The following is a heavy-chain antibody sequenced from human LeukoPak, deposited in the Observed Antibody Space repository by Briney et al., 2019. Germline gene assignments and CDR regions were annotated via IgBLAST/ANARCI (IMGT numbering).Heavy chain of an antibody. J-gene: IGHJ4*02. D-gene: IGHD3-22*01. CDR1: GFTFSSYE. CDR3: ARTYYDSSGHRNFDY. CDR2: ISSSGSTI. Sequence: PGGSLRLSCAAPGFTFSSYEMNWVRQAPGKGLEWVSYISSSGSTIYYADSVKGRFTISRDNAKNSLYLQMNSLRAEDTAVYYCARTYYDSSGHRNFDYWGQGTLVTVSS. V-gene: IGHV3-48*03.